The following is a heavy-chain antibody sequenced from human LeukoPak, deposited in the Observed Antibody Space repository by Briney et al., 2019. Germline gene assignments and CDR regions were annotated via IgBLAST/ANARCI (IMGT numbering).Heavy chain of an antibody. V-gene: IGHV4-34*01. D-gene: IGHD1-14*01. Sequence: SETLSLTCAVYGGSFSGYYWSWIRQPPGKGLEWIGEINHSGSTNYNPSLKSRVTISVDTSKNQFSLKLSSVTAADTAVYYCTRSGLTGMRKYPRADYYYYGMDVWGQGTAVTVSS. CDR2: INHSGST. CDR1: GGSFSGYY. J-gene: IGHJ6*02. CDR3: TRSGLTGMRKYPRADYYYYGMDV.